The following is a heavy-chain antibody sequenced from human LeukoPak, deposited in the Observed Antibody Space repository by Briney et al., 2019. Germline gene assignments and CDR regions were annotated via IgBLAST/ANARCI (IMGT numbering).Heavy chain of an antibody. Sequence: SETLSFTCAVSGGSISSGGYSWSWIRQPPGKGLEWIGYIYHSGSTYYNPSLKSRVTISVDRSKNQFSLRLSSVTAADTAVYYCARNLYCSSTSCSPGIFDYWGQGTLVTVSS. CDR2: IYHSGST. J-gene: IGHJ4*02. V-gene: IGHV4-30-2*01. CDR3: ARNLYCSSTSCSPGIFDY. CDR1: GGSISSGGYS. D-gene: IGHD2-2*01.